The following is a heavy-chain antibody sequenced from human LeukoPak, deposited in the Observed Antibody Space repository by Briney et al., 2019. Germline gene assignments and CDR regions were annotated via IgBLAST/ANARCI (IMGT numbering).Heavy chain of an antibody. V-gene: IGHV3-74*01. Sequence: PGRSLRLSCAASGSTLSSSWMHWVRQVPGRGLVWVSRISSGGGSRDYADSVKGRFTISRDNAKTTLYLQMNSLRPEDTAVYYCARDSGTQGPYYYGLDVWGQGTTVTVSS. CDR3: ARDSGTQGPYYYGLDV. CDR1: GSTLSSSW. CDR2: ISSGGGSR. D-gene: IGHD1-7*01. J-gene: IGHJ6*02.